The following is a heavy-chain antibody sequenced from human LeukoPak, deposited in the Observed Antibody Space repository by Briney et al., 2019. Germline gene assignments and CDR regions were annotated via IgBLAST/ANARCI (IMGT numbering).Heavy chain of an antibody. V-gene: IGHV1-2*02. CDR2: INLDRRIT. J-gene: IGHJ4*02. CDR1: GFTFTAYH. D-gene: IGHD3-10*01. Sequence: ASVKVPCKASGFTFTAYHLHWVRQAPGQGLEWMGSINLDRRITHYAAKFQGRVTMTWDTSITTGYMDLTRLNSDDTALYFCAKEATGSGGFDYWGQGTLVTVSA. CDR3: AKEATGSGGFDY.